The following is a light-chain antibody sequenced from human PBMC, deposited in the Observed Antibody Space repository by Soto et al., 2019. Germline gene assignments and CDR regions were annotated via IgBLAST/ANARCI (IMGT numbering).Light chain of an antibody. CDR2: RNN. J-gene: IGLJ3*02. Sequence: QSVLTQPPSVSGTPGQSVTISCSGSSSNVGTIFVYWYQQIPGTAPKLLIFRNNRRPSGVPDRFSGSKSGTSASLAISGLRSEDEADYYCAAWDDSLSIWVFGGGTKLTVL. CDR3: AAWDDSLSIWV. CDR1: SSNVGTIF. V-gene: IGLV1-47*01.